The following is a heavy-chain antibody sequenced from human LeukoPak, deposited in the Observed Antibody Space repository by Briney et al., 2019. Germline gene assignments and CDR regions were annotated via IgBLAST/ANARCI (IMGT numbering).Heavy chain of an antibody. CDR2: ISGSGGST. D-gene: IGHD3-10*01. Sequence: GGSLRLSCAASGFTFSSYGMSWVRQAPGKGLEWVSAISGSGGSTYYADSVKGRFTISRDNSKNTLYLQMNSLRAEDTAVYYCAKDSDYYGSGSYKGDYWGQGTLVTVSS. J-gene: IGHJ4*02. CDR3: AKDSDYYGSGSYKGDY. CDR1: GFTFSSYG. V-gene: IGHV3-23*01.